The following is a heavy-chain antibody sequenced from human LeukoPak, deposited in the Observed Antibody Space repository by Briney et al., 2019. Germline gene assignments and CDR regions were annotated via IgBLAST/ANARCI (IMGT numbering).Heavy chain of an antibody. D-gene: IGHD3-3*01. J-gene: IGHJ3*02. V-gene: IGHV3-30*18. Sequence: GGSLRLSCAASGFTFSSYGMHWVRQAPGKGLEWVAVISYDGSNKYYADSVKGRFTISRDNSKNTLYLQMNSRRAEDTAVYYCAKVGMGLLLNAFDIWGQGTMVTVSS. CDR3: AKVGMGLLLNAFDI. CDR2: ISYDGSNK. CDR1: GFTFSSYG.